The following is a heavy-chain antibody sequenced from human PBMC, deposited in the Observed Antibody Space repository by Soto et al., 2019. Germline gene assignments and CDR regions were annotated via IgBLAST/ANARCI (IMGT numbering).Heavy chain of an antibody. J-gene: IGHJ1*01. D-gene: IGHD6-19*01. CDR1: GYTFTSYA. CDR3: ARDPSGWNRYFQH. Sequence: QVQLVQSGAEVKKPGASVKVSCKASGYTFTSYAMHWVRQAPGQRLEWMGWINAGNGNTKYSQKFQGRVTITRDTSASTAYMELSSLRSEDTAVYYCARDPSGWNRYFQHWGQGTLVTVSS. CDR2: INAGNGNT. V-gene: IGHV1-3*01.